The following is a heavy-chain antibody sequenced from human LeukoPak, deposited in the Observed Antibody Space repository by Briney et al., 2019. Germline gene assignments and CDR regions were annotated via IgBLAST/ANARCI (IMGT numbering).Heavy chain of an antibody. CDR1: GGSISSGSYY. J-gene: IGHJ4*02. CDR2: IYTSGST. Sequence: SQTLSLTCTVSGGSISSGSYYWNWIRQPAGKGLEWIGRIYTSGSTNYNPSLKSRVTISVDTSKNQFSLKLNSLTTADTAVYYCTRGAGWLIDYWGQGILVTVSS. V-gene: IGHV4-61*02. CDR3: TRGAGWLIDY. D-gene: IGHD3-16*01.